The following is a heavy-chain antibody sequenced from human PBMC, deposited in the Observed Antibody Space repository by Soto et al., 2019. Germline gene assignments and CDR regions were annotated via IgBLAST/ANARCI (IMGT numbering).Heavy chain of an antibody. D-gene: IGHD3-22*01. CDR1: GYTFTIYD. CDR2: MSPNSGNT. CDR3: ARNTYNYDGTGDYYVDNWFDP. V-gene: IGHV1-8*01. J-gene: IGHJ5*02. Sequence: GASVKVSCKASGYTFTIYDINWVRQATGQGLEWMGWMSPNSGNTGYAQKFQGRVTMTRNTSISTAYMELSSLRSEDTAVYYCARNTYNYDGTGDYYVDNWFDPWGQETLLTISS.